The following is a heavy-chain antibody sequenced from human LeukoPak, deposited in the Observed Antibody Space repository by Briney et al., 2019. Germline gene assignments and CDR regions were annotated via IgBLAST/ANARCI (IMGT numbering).Heavy chain of an antibody. CDR2: ISYDGSNK. V-gene: IGHV3-30*18. CDR3: AKPRGEWLLLRSYAFDI. J-gene: IGHJ3*02. CDR1: GFTFSSYG. Sequence: PGGSLRLSCAASGFTFSSYGMHWVRQAPGKGLEWVAVISYDGSNKYYADSVKGRFTISRDNSKNTLYLQMNNLRAEDTAVYYCAKPRGEWLLLRSYAFDIWGQGTMVTVSS. D-gene: IGHD3-22*01.